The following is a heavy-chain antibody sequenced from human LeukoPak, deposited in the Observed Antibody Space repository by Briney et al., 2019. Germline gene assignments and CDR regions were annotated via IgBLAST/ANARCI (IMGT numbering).Heavy chain of an antibody. J-gene: IGHJ3*02. D-gene: IGHD2-15*01. CDR2: VSDGGGNT. Sequence: PGGSLRLSCVASGFTFTTYAMIWVRQPPGKGLEWVSAVSDGGGNTYYADSVKGRFTISRDNSKNTLYLQMNSLRAEDTAVYYCAKEVVVVAVDAFDIWGQGTMVTVSS. CDR1: GFTFTTYA. V-gene: IGHV3-23*01. CDR3: AKEVVVVAVDAFDI.